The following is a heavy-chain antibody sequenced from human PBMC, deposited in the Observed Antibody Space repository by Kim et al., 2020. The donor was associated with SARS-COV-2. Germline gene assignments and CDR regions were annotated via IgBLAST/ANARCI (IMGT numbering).Heavy chain of an antibody. CDR3: AKDLALITTYNWFDP. D-gene: IGHD3-22*01. J-gene: IGHJ5*02. V-gene: IGHV3-30*18. CDR1: GFTFSSYG. CDR2: ISYDGSNK. Sequence: GGSLRLSCAASGFTFSSYGMHWVRQAPGKGLEWVAVISYDGSNKYYADSVKGRFTISRDNSKNTLYLQMNSLRAEDTAVYYCAKDLALITTYNWFDPWGQGTLVTVSS.